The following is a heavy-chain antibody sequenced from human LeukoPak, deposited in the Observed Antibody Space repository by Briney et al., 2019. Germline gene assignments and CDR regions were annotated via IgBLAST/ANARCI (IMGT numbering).Heavy chain of an antibody. V-gene: IGHV5-51*01. CDR3: ARHLDYGDYRNWFDP. Sequence: VESLKISCKGSGYSFTSYWIGWVRQIPGKGLEWMGIIYPGDSDTRYSPSFQGQVTISADKSISTAYLQWSSLKASDTAMYYCARHLDYGDYRNWFDPWSQGTLVTVSS. CDR1: GYSFTSYW. J-gene: IGHJ5*02. D-gene: IGHD4-17*01. CDR2: IYPGDSDT.